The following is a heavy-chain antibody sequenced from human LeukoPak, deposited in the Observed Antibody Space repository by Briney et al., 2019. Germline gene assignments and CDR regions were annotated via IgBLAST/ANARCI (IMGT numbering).Heavy chain of an antibody. V-gene: IGHV4-31*03. CDR2: IYYSGST. Sequence: TPSLTCTVSGGSISSGGYYWSWIRQHPGKGLEWIGYIYYSGSTYYNPSLKSRVTISVDTSKNQFSLKLSSVTAADTAVYYCARDGSMYYYDSSGPDAFDIWGQGTMVTVSS. CDR1: GGSISSGGYY. J-gene: IGHJ3*02. D-gene: IGHD3-22*01. CDR3: ARDGSMYYYDSSGPDAFDI.